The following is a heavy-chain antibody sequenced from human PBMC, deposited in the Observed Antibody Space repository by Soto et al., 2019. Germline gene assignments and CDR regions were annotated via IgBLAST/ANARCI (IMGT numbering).Heavy chain of an antibody. V-gene: IGHV3-9*01. CDR1: GFTFHNYA. CDR3: AIFRTVTTPFDY. D-gene: IGHD4-17*01. J-gene: IGHJ4*02. Sequence: EVQLVESGGGLVQPGRSLRLSCAASGFTFHNYAMHWVRQAPGKGLEWVSGITWNSGSIGYVDSVKGRFTISRDNAKNSLYLQMNSLRAEDTALYYCAIFRTVTTPFDYWGQGPLVTVSS. CDR2: ITWNSGSI.